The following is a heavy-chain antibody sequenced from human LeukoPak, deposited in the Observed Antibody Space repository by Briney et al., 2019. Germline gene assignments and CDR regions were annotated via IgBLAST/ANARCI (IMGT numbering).Heavy chain of an antibody. J-gene: IGHJ5*02. CDR2: INSDGSST. CDR1: GFTFSSYW. D-gene: IGHD3-3*01. V-gene: IGHV3-74*01. CDR3: ARGPSSITIFGVVSNWFDP. Sequence: PGGSLRLSCAASGFTFSSYWMHWVRQAPGKGLVWVSRINSDGSSTSYADSVKGRFTISRDNAKNSLYLQMNSLRAEDTAVYYCARGPSSITIFGVVSNWFDPWGQGTLVTVSS.